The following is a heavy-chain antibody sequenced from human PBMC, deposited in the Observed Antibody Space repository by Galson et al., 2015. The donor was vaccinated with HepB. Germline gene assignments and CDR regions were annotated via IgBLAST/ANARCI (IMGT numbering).Heavy chain of an antibody. J-gene: IGHJ4*02. CDR3: AREDPLFEEEGTPLNDY. Sequence: SVKVSCKASGYTFTSYYMHWVRQAPGQGLEWMGIINPSGGSTSYAQKFQGRVTMTRDTSTSTVYMELSSLRSEDTAVYYWAREDPLFEEEGTPLNDYWGQGTLVTVSS. CDR1: GYTFTSYY. D-gene: IGHD1/OR15-1a*01. V-gene: IGHV1-46*03. CDR2: INPSGGST.